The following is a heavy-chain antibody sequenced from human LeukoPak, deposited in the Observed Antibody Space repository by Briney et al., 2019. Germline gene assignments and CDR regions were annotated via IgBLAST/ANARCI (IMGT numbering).Heavy chain of an antibody. CDR1: GFTFSSYT. J-gene: IGHJ6*02. D-gene: IGHD2-21*02. CDR3: ARGKYCGGDCYYYGMDV. CDR2: IKQDGSEK. V-gene: IGHV3-7*03. Sequence: GGSLRLSCAASGFTFSSYTMSWVRQPPGKGLEWVATIKQDGSEKYYVDSVKGRFTISRDNAKNSLYLQMNSLRAEDTAVYYCARGKYCGGDCYYYGMDVWGQGTTVTVSS.